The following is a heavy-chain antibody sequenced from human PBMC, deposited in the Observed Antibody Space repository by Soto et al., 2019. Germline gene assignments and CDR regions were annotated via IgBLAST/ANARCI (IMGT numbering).Heavy chain of an antibody. V-gene: IGHV1-18*01. CDR2: ISAYNGNT. J-gene: IGHJ4*02. CDR3: TRGGPPIDY. Sequence: QVQLVQSGAEVKKPGASVKVSCKTSGYTFTNFGISWVRQAPGPGLEWMGWISAYNGNTNYAQKFQGRVTMNTDTATRTAYMEVMSLRSDDTAVYYCTRGGPPIDYWDQGTLVTVSS. D-gene: IGHD3-16*01. CDR1: GYTFTNFG.